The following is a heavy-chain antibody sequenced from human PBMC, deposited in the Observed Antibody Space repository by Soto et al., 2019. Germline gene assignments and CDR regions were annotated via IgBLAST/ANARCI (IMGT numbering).Heavy chain of an antibody. CDR3: VRFSILVSGRGRGAFFDS. D-gene: IGHD6-19*01. CDR2: IKEDGSEK. J-gene: IGHJ4*02. V-gene: IGHV3-7*03. CDR1: GFTFSNYW. Sequence: GSLRLSCAASGFTFSNYWMSWVRQVPGKGLAWVSNIKEDGSEKYYVDSVKGRFTISRDNAKNSVHLQMNSLRDEDTAVYYCVRFSILVSGRGRGAFFDSWGQGTTVTVSS.